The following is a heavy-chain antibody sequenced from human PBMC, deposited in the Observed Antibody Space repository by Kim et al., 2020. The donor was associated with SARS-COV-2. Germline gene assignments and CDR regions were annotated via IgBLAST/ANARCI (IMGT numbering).Heavy chain of an antibody. D-gene: IGHD3-10*01. CDR3: ARQGGYGSGSYYPMEV. J-gene: IGHJ6*02. Sequence: GESLKISCKGSGYSFISYWIAWVRQMPGKGLEWMGSIYCGDSDTRYSPSFQGQVTISADKSITTAYLQWSSLKASDTAMYYCARQGGYGSGSYYPMEVWGQGTTVTVPS. V-gene: IGHV5-51*01. CDR1: GYSFISYW. CDR2: IYCGDSDT.